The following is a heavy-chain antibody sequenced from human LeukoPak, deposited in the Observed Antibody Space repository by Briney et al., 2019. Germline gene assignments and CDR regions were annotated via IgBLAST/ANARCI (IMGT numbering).Heavy chain of an antibody. CDR2: IKSKTDGGTT. CDR1: GFSFSSYW. Sequence: GGSLRLSCEGSGFSFSSYWMSWVRQAPGKGLGWVGRIKSKTDGGTTDYAAPVKGRFTISRDDSKDTLYLQMNSLKTDDTAVYYCTTDLRYFDWLLVGGYFGSWGQGSLVTVSS. J-gene: IGHJ4*02. V-gene: IGHV3-15*01. D-gene: IGHD3-9*01. CDR3: TTDLRYFDWLLVGGYFGS.